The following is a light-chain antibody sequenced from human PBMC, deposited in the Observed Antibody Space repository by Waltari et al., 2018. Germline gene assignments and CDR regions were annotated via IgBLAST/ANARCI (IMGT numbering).Light chain of an antibody. CDR1: QSFGGS. V-gene: IGKV1-5*01. CDR3: QQYNNFPFT. CDR2: DAS. Sequence: DIQMTQSPSTLSASVGDRVTITCRPSQSFGGSLAWFQQKPGKAPKLLIYDASTLEPGVPSRFSGSGSGTEFTLTVSSLQSDDFATYYCQQYNNFPFTFGPGTTV. J-gene: IGKJ3*01.